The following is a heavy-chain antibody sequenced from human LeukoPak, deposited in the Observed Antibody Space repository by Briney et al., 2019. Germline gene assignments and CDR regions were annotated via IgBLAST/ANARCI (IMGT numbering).Heavy chain of an antibody. Sequence: PGGSLRLSCAASGFSFSSYSVNWVRQAPGKGLEWVSSISGDLRYISYADSVKGRFTISRDNAKTSVFLQMNSLRVEDTAVYYCARAPGGSDYDLYLDYWGQGTLVTVSS. D-gene: IGHD5-12*01. CDR1: GFSFSSYS. CDR3: ARAPGGSDYDLYLDY. CDR2: ISGDLRYI. J-gene: IGHJ4*02. V-gene: IGHV3-21*01.